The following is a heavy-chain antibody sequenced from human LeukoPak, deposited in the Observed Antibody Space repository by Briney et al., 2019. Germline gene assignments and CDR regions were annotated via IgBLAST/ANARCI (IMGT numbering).Heavy chain of an antibody. Sequence: ASVKVSCKASGYTFTGYYMHWVRQAPGQGLEWMGWINPNSGGTNYAQKFQGRVTMTRGTSISTAYMELSRLKSDDTAVYYCARGFSCSSTSCYTPSDYWGQGTLVTVSS. CDR1: GYTFTGYY. CDR2: INPNSGGT. CDR3: ARGFSCSSTSCYTPSDY. V-gene: IGHV1-2*02. D-gene: IGHD2-2*02. J-gene: IGHJ4*02.